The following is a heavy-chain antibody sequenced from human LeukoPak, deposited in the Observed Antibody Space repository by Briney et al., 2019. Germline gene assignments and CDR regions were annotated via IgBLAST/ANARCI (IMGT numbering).Heavy chain of an antibody. CDR2: IYTSGSI. CDR1: GYSISSGYY. Sequence: SETLSLTCTVSGYSISSGYYWSWIRQPAGKGLEYIGHIYTSGSINYNPSLKSRVTMSVDTSKNQFSLKLSSVTAADTAVYYCARAYYYDSSGYYYFDYWGQGALVTVSS. CDR3: ARAYYYDSSGYYYFDY. D-gene: IGHD3-22*01. V-gene: IGHV4-4*07. J-gene: IGHJ4*02.